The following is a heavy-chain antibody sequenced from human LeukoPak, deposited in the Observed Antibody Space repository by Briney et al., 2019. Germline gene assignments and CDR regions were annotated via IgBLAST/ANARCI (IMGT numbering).Heavy chain of an antibody. CDR3: ASKEVAARPYRGYYYYYMDV. V-gene: IGHV1-69*05. Sequence: ASVKVSCKASGGTFSSYAISWVRQAPGQGLEWMGGIIPIFGTANYAQKFQGRVTITTDESTSTAYMELSSLRSEDTAVYYCASKEVAARPYRGYYYYYMDVWGKGTTVTVSS. J-gene: IGHJ6*03. CDR2: IIPIFGTA. CDR1: GGTFSSYA. D-gene: IGHD6-6*01.